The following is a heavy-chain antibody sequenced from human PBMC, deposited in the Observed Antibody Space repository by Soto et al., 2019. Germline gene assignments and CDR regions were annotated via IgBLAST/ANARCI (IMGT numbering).Heavy chain of an antibody. CDR3: ASPGGRITIFGVVPGGVYGMDV. CDR2: IIPIFGTA. J-gene: IGHJ6*02. CDR1: GGTFSSYA. D-gene: IGHD3-3*01. V-gene: IGHV1-69*12. Sequence: QVQLVQSGAEVKKPGSSVKVSCKASGGTFSSYAISWVRQAPGQGLEWMGGIIPIFGTANYAQKFQGRVTITADESTSQAYMELSSLRSEDTAVYYCASPGGRITIFGVVPGGVYGMDVWGQGTTVTVSS.